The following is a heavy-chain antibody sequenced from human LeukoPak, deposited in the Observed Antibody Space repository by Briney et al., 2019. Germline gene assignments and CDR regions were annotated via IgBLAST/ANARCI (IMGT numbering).Heavy chain of an antibody. V-gene: IGHV3-66*01. CDR3: ARGNVWGSYRYEDY. D-gene: IGHD3-16*02. Sequence: GGSLRLSCAASGFTVSSNYMSWVRQAPGKGLEWVSVIYSGGSTYYADSVKGRFTISRDNSKNTLYLQMNSLRAEDTAVYYCARGNVWGSYRYEDYWGQGTLVTVSS. CDR1: GFTVSSNY. CDR2: IYSGGST. J-gene: IGHJ4*02.